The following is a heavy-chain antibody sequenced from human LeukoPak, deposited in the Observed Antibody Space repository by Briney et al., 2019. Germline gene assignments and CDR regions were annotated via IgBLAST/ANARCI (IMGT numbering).Heavy chain of an antibody. CDR2: ISSSSSYI. J-gene: IGHJ4*02. CDR3: ARGRITIFGVVSF. CDR1: GFTVSSKY. Sequence: GGSLRLSCAASGFTVSSKYMNWVRQAPGKGLEWVSSISSSSSYIYYADSVKGRFTISRDNAKNSLYLQMNSLRAEDTAVYYCARGRITIFGVVSFWGQGTLVTVSS. V-gene: IGHV3-21*01. D-gene: IGHD3-3*01.